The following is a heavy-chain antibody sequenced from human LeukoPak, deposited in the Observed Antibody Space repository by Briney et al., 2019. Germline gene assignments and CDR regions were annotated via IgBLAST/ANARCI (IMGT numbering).Heavy chain of an antibody. CDR2: ISSSSSTI. CDR1: GFTFSSYS. J-gene: IGHJ4*02. CDR3: ATSTAAAGTD. D-gene: IGHD6-13*01. V-gene: IGHV3-48*04. Sequence: GGSLRLSCAASGFTFSSYSMNWVRQAPGKGLEWVSYISSSSSTIYYVDSVKGRFTISRDNAQNSLYLQMNSLRAEDTAIYYCATSTAAAGTDWGQGTLVTVSS.